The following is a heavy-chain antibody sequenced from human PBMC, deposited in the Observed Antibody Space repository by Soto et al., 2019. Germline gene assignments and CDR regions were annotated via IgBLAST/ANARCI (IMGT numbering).Heavy chain of an antibody. CDR2: INAGNGNT. CDR3: ARGQQLVLGWD. CDR1: GYTFTSYA. D-gene: IGHD6-13*01. V-gene: IGHV1-3*05. J-gene: IGHJ4*02. Sequence: QVQLVQSGAEEKKPGASVKVSCKASGYTFTSYAMHWVRQAPGQRLEWMGWINAGNGNTKYSQKFQGRVTITRDTSASAAYMELSSLRSEDTAVYYCARGQQLVLGWDWGQGTLVTVSS.